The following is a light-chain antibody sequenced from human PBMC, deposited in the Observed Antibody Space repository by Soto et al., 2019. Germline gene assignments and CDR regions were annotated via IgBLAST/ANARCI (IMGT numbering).Light chain of an antibody. V-gene: IGKV1-39*01. Sequence: DIVMTQSPSSLSADVGDRVTITCRASQSLSDYLNWYQQKPGKAPNLLIHGASTLQSGVPSRFSGGGSGTEFTLTISSLQPEDFATYYCQQSYDVRLSFGGGTKV. CDR2: GAS. J-gene: IGKJ4*01. CDR1: QSLSDY. CDR3: QQSYDVRLS.